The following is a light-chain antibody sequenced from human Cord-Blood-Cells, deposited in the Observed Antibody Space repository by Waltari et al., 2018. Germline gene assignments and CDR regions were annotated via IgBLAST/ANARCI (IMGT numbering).Light chain of an antibody. CDR2: AAS. CDR1: QSISSY. J-gene: IGKJ4*01. Sequence: DIQMTQSPSSLSASVGDRVTITCRASQSISSYLNWYQQKPGKAPKLLIYAASSLQSGVPSRFSDSGSGTDFTLTISSLQPEDFATYYCQQRSTFGGGTKVEIK. V-gene: IGKV1-39*01. CDR3: QQRST.